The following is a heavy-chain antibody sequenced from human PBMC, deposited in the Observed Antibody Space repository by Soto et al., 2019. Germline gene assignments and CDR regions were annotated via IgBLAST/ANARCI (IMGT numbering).Heavy chain of an antibody. D-gene: IGHD4-17*01. Sequence: QVQLVQSGAEVKKPGASVKVSCKASGYTFTSYGISWVRQAPGQGLEWMGWISAYNGNTNYAQKLQGRVTMTTDTSTITAYMELRRLRSDDTAVYYCARDLGEHYGDYPPWVWFDPWGQGTLVTVSS. CDR2: ISAYNGNT. J-gene: IGHJ5*02. V-gene: IGHV1-18*04. CDR1: GYTFTSYG. CDR3: ARDLGEHYGDYPPWVWFDP.